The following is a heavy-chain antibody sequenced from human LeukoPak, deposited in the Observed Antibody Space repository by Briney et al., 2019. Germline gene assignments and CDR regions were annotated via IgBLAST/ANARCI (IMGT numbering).Heavy chain of an antibody. V-gene: IGHV3-7*03. Sequence: GGSLRLSCAASGFTFSSYWMSWVRQAPGTGLEWVANIKQDGSEEYYVDSVRGRLTISRDNAKNSLYLQMNSLRAEDTAAYYCARVQLGGSWFFDLWGRGTLVTVSS. D-gene: IGHD5-12*01. CDR2: IKQDGSEE. J-gene: IGHJ2*01. CDR1: GFTFSSYW. CDR3: ARVQLGGSWFFDL.